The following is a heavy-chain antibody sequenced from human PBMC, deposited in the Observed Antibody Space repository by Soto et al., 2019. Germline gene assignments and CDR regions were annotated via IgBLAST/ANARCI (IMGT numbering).Heavy chain of an antibody. J-gene: IGHJ5*02. D-gene: IGHD3-16*01. CDR2: INPSGGGT. V-gene: IGHV1-46*01. Sequence: ASVKVSCKTSGYTFTSYFIHWVRQAPGQGLEWMGIINPSGGGTTFAQKFQGRVIMTRDTSTSTVYMELSSLTSEDSAIYYCAREEGAIGTWGQGTRVTVSS. CDR3: AREEGAIGT. CDR1: GYTFTSYF.